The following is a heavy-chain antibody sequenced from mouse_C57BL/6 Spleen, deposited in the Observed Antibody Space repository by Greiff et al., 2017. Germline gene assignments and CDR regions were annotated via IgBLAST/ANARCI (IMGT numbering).Heavy chain of an antibody. V-gene: IGHV1-81*01. CDR3: ASYYYGSSVAY. Sequence: QVQLQQSGAELARPGASVKLSCKASGYTFTSYGISWVKQRTGQGLEWIGEIYPRSGNTTYNEKFKGKATLTADKSSSTAYMELSSLTSEDSAVYFCASYYYGSSVAYWGQGTLVTVSA. CDR1: GYTFTSYG. CDR2: IYPRSGNT. J-gene: IGHJ3*01. D-gene: IGHD1-1*01.